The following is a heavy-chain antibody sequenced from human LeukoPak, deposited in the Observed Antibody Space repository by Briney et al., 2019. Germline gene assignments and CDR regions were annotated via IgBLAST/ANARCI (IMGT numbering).Heavy chain of an antibody. D-gene: IGHD3-16*02. CDR1: GGSFSGYY. V-gene: IGHV4-34*01. J-gene: IGHJ4*02. Sequence: SETLSLTCAVYGGSFSGYYWSWIRQPPGKGLEWIGEINHSGSTNYNPSLKSRVTISVDTSKNQFSLKLSSVTAADTAVYYCARGVRYYDYVWGSYRGYYFDYWGQGTLVTVSS. CDR2: INHSGST. CDR3: ARGVRYYDYVWGSYRGYYFDY.